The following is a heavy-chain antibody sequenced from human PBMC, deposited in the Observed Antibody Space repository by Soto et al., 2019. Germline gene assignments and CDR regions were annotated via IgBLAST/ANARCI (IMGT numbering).Heavy chain of an antibody. CDR2: ISGSGGST. Sequence: GGSLRLSCAASGFNYSSYAMSCVRQAPGKGLEWVSAISGSGGSTYYADSVKGRFTISRDNSKNTLYMQMCSLRSEDTAIYYCVRDLHEPLAADALREANGGQGAQVTVSS. V-gene: IGHV3-23*01. D-gene: IGHD4-17*01. J-gene: IGHJ4*02. CDR1: GFNYSSYA. CDR3: VRDLHEPLAADALREAN.